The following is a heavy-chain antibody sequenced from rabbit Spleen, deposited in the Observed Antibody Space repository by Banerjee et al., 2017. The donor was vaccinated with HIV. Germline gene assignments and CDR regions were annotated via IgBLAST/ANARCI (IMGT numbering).Heavy chain of an antibody. CDR1: GVSFSSSAY. Sequence: QSLEESGGDLVKPGASLTLTCIASGVSFSSSAYMCWVRQAPGKGLEWIACIESGSSGFTYFASWAKGRFTISKTSSTTVTLQMTSLTAADTATYFCARDTSSSFSSYGMDLWGQGTLVTVS. V-gene: IGHV1S40*01. J-gene: IGHJ6*01. D-gene: IGHD1-1*01. CDR3: ARDTSSSFSSYGMDL. CDR2: IESGSSGFT.